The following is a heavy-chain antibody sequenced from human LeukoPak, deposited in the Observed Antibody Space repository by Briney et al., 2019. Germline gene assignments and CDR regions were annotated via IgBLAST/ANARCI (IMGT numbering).Heavy chain of an antibody. Sequence: SETLSLTCTVSGYSISSGYFWGWIRQPPGKGLEWIGTIYHSGSTYYNASLESRVTISVDTSKNQFSLKLSSVTAADTAVYYCARSGAEVYMDVWGQGTTVTISS. CDR2: IYHSGST. CDR3: ARSGAEVYMDV. CDR1: GYSISSGYF. V-gene: IGHV4-38-2*02. J-gene: IGHJ6*03.